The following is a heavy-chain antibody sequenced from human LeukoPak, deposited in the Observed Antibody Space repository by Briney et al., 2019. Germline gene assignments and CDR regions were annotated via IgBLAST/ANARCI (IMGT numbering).Heavy chain of an antibody. J-gene: IGHJ3*02. CDR3: ARVSSSGYYLDAFDI. CDR1: GYSISSGYY. V-gene: IGHV4-38-2*02. D-gene: IGHD3-22*01. Sequence: KPSETLSLTCTVSGYSISSGYYWGWIRQPPGKGLEWIGSIYHSGSTYYNPSLKSRVTISVDTSKNQFSLELSSVTAADTAVYYCARVSSSGYYLDAFDIWGQGTMVTVSS. CDR2: IYHSGST.